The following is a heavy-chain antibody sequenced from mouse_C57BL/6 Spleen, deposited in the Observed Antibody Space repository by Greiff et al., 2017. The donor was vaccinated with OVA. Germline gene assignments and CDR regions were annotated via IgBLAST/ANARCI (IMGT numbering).Heavy chain of an antibody. Sequence: QVQLQQPGAELVKPGASVKLSCKASGYTFTSYWMQWVKQRPGQGLEWIGEIDPSDSYTNYNPKFKGKATLTVDTSSSTAYMRLSSLTSEDAAVYYCASYGYYIAYWGQGTLVTVAA. D-gene: IGHD2-3*01. CDR1: GYTFTSYW. CDR2: IDPSDSYT. V-gene: IGHV1-50*01. CDR3: ASYGYYIAY. J-gene: IGHJ3*01.